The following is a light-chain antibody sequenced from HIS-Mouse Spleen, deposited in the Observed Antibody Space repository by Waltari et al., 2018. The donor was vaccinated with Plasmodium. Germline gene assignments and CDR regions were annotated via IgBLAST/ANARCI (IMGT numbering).Light chain of an antibody. V-gene: IGKV3-20*01. CDR3: QQYGSSPPLT. J-gene: IGKJ4*01. Sequence: EIVLTQSPGTLSLSPGERATLSCRASQSVSSSYLAWYQQKPGQAPRLLIYGASSRATCNPDSFSGSGSGTDFTLTISRLEPEDFAVYYCQQYGSSPPLTFGGGTKVEIK. CDR2: GAS. CDR1: QSVSSSY.